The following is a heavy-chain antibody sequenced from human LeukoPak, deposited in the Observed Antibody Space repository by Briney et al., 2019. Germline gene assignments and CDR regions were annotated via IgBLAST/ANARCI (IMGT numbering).Heavy chain of an antibody. V-gene: IGHV1-2*02. Sequence: ASVKVSCKASGYTFTSYGISWVRQAPGQGLEWMGYIYPNGGATKYAQKFQGRVTMTRDTSISTAYMELSRLRSDDTAVYYCGTLLSNGPFDYWGQGSLVTVSS. J-gene: IGHJ4*02. CDR2: IYPNGGAT. CDR3: GTLLSNGPFDY. CDR1: GYTFTSYG.